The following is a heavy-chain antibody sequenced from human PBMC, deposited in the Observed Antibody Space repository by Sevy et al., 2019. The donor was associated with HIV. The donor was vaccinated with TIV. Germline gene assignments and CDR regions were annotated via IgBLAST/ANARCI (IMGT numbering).Heavy chain of an antibody. J-gene: IGHJ6*02. CDR1: GGSISSYY. CDR3: AREVRWLHKGGMDV. CDR2: IYTSGRT. Sequence: SETLSLTCTVSGGSISSYYWSWIRQPAGKGLEWIGRIYTSGRTNYNPSLKRRVTMSVDTSKNQFSLKLSSVTAADTAVYYCAREVRWLHKGGMDVWGQGTTVTVSS. V-gene: IGHV4-4*07. D-gene: IGHD3-10*01.